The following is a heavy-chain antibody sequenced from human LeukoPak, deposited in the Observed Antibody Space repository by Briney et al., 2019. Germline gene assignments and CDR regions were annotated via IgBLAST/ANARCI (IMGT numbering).Heavy chain of an antibody. D-gene: IGHD1-1*01. J-gene: IGHJ4*02. CDR3: ARDRWYNPTSLFDY. CDR1: GYTFTGYY. Sequence: ASVKVSCKASGYTFTGYYMHWVRQAPGQGLEWMGWINPNSGGTNYAQKFQGRVTMTRDTSISTAYMELSRLRSDDTAVYYCARDRWYNPTSLFDYWGQGTLVTVSS. CDR2: INPNSGGT. V-gene: IGHV1-2*02.